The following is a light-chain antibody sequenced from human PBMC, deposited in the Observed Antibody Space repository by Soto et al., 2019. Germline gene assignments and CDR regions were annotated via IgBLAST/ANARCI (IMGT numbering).Light chain of an antibody. Sequence: DIQMTQSPSSLSASVGGRVTITCQASQDIRKSLNWYQQKPGKAPNLLLYDASYLVTGVPSRFSGSGSGTHFTFTISSLQPEDFATYYCQQYDDLRTFGQGTKVELK. CDR3: QQYDDLRT. CDR2: DAS. V-gene: IGKV1-33*01. J-gene: IGKJ1*01. CDR1: QDIRKS.